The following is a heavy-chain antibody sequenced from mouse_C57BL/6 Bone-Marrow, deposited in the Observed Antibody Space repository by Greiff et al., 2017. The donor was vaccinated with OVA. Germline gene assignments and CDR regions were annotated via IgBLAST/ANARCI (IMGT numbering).Heavy chain of an antibody. Sequence: EVHLVESGGGLVKPGGSLKLSCAASGFTFSSYAMSWVRQTPEKRLEWVATISAGGSYTYYPDNVKGRFTISRDNAKNNLYLQMSHLKSEDTAMYYCARGGAWFAYWGQVTLVTVSA. CDR1: GFTFSSYA. CDR2: ISAGGSYT. CDR3: ARGGAWFAY. J-gene: IGHJ3*01. V-gene: IGHV5-4*01.